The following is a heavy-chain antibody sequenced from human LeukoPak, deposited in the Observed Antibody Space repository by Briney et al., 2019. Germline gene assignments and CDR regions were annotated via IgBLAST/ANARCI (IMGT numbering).Heavy chain of an antibody. CDR2: IHNSGRT. CDR3: ARDNRGVTAAY. V-gene: IGHV4-59*01. Sequence: PSETLSLTCSVSGGSISNYYWSWIRQLPGKGLEWIGYIHNSGRTNYNPSLKSRVSISVDTSKNQFSLKLSSVTAADTAVNYCARDNRGVTAAYWGQGALVTVSS. D-gene: IGHD2-21*02. CDR1: GGSISNYY. J-gene: IGHJ4*02.